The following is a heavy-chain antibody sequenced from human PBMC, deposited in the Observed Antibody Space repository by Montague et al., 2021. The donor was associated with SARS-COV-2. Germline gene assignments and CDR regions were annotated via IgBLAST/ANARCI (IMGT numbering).Heavy chain of an antibody. Sequence: SLRLSCAASGFTFSSYGMHWVRQAPGKGLEWVAVIWYDGSNKYYADSVKGRFTISRDNSKNTLYLQMNSLRAEDTVVYYCAREYGDYVVYFDYWGQGTLVTVSS. J-gene: IGHJ4*02. D-gene: IGHD4-17*01. CDR1: GFTFSSYG. V-gene: IGHV3-33*01. CDR2: IWYDGSNK. CDR3: AREYGDYVVYFDY.